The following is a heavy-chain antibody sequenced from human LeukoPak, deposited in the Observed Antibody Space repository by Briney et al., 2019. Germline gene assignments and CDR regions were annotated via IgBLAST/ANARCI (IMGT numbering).Heavy chain of an antibody. Sequence: QAGGSLRLPCAASRFTFSYYWMTWVRQAPGKGVEWVANIKQDASDKHYADSVKGRFTISRDNAKNSLYLQMNSLRVEDTAVYYCLGGVAADYWGRGTLVTVSS. V-gene: IGHV3-7*01. CDR2: IKQDASDK. CDR1: RFTFSYYW. D-gene: IGHD3-16*01. CDR3: LGGVAADY. J-gene: IGHJ4*02.